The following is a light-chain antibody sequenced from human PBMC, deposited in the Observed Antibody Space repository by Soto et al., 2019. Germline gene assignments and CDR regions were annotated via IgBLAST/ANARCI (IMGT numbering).Light chain of an antibody. CDR3: QQRFDWPKIT. CDR1: QSVSNY. CDR2: AAS. V-gene: IGKV3-11*01. Sequence: IVLTRSPANLSFSAWERFPLSLSSSQSVSNYLAWYQQKPGQAPRLLVSAASNRATGIPARFSGSGSGTDFTLTISSLEPEDFGVFYCQQRFDWPKITFGQGTRLEIK. J-gene: IGKJ5*01.